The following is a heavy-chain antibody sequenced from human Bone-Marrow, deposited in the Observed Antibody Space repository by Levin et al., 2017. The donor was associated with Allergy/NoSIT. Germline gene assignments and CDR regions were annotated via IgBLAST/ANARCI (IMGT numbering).Heavy chain of an antibody. CDR2: IRYEDNSE. CDR1: GFTFSSYG. J-gene: IGHJ4*02. D-gene: IGHD1/OR15-1a*01. V-gene: IGHV3-30*02. CDR3: ARDHWNNLELDY. Sequence: GGSLRLSCATSGFTFSSYGMHWVRQAPGKGLEWVALIRYEDNSEHYADSVKGRFTISRDNSNNTLYLQLSSLTADDTGVYYCARDHWNNLELDYWGQGTLVIVSS.